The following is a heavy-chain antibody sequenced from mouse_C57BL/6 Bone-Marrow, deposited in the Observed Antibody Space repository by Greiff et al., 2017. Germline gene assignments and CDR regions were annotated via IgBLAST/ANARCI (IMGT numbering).Heavy chain of an antibody. CDR2: ISSGSSTI. CDR1: GFTFSDYG. J-gene: IGHJ4*01. Sequence: EVQLVESGGGLVKPGGSLTLSCAASGFTFSDYGMHWVRQAPEKGLEWVAYISSGSSTIYYADTVKGRFTISRDNAKNTLFLQMTSLRSEDTAMYYCANYYGSSYYYAMDYWGQGTSVTVSS. D-gene: IGHD1-1*01. V-gene: IGHV5-17*01. CDR3: ANYYGSSYYYAMDY.